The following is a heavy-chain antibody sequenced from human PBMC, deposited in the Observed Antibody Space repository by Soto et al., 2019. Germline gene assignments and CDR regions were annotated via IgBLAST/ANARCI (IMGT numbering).Heavy chain of an antibody. Sequence: ASVQVTCKASGYAFSDSDVTCVRQALGSRLEWRELIRSYNRKIKFAQKVQGRVTMMTGTFTSTAYMELRSLRSDDTAVYYCARDPPGEGAAMFDLWGQGTLVTVSS. V-gene: IGHV1-18*01. J-gene: IGHJ5*02. D-gene: IGHD3-10*01. CDR1: GYAFSDSD. CDR3: ARDPPGEGAAMFDL. CDR2: IRSYNRKI.